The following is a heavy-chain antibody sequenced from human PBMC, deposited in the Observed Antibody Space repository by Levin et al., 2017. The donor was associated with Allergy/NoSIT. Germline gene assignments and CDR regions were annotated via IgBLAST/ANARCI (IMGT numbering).Heavy chain of an antibody. CDR1: GGSFSGYY. V-gene: IGHV4-34*01. CDR2: INHSGST. CDR3: ARGAGWLQSYYDYGMDV. D-gene: IGHD5-24*01. Sequence: SETLSLTCAVYGGSFSGYYWSWIRQPPGKGLEWIGEINHSGSTNYNPSLKSRVTISVDTSKNQFSLKLSSVTAADTAVYYCARGAGWLQSYYDYGMDVWGQGTTVTVSS. J-gene: IGHJ6*02.